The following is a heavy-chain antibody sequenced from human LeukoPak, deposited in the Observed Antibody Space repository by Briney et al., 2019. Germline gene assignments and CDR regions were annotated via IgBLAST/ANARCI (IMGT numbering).Heavy chain of an antibody. CDR2: ISGSGGST. D-gene: IGHD2-2*01. CDR3: ARHQPPTLIGHQKYYFYYGMAV. V-gene: IGHV3-23*01. J-gene: IGHJ6*02. CDR1: RFTFSAYA. Sequence: GGSLRLSCAASRFTFSAYAMSWVRQAPGKGLEWVSIISGSGGSTSYAESVKGRFTISRDNSKNTLSLQMNSLRAEDTAVYYCARHQPPTLIGHQKYYFYYGMAVWGQGTTVTVSS.